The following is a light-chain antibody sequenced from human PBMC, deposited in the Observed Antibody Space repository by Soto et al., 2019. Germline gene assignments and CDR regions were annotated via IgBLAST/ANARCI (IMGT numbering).Light chain of an antibody. CDR1: QDISNY. J-gene: IGKJ3*01. CDR2: DAS. Sequence: DILMTQSPSSLSASVGDRVTITCQASQDISNYLNWYQQKPGKAPKLLIYDASNLETGVPSRFSGSGSATDFTFTNTSLQPEDVATYYCQQYDNLPPLTFGPGTKVDIK. CDR3: QQYDNLPPLT. V-gene: IGKV1-33*01.